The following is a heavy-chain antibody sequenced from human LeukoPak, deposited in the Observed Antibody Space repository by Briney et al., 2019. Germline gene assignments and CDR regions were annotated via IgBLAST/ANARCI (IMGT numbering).Heavy chain of an antibody. CDR2: MSSRGSAI. D-gene: IGHD6-19*01. CDR1: GFTLSSYE. J-gene: IGHJ4*02. CDR3: ARGSAAGVAVAGPDY. Sequence: PGGSLRLSCAASGFTLSSYEMNWVRQAPGKGLEWVSYMSSRGSAIYYADSVKGRFTISKDNAKNSLYLQMNSLRVEDTAVYYCARGSAAGVAVAGPDYWGQGTLVTVSP. V-gene: IGHV3-48*03.